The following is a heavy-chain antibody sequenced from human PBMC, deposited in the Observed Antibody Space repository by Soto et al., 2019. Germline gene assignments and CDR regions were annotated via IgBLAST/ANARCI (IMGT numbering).Heavy chain of an antibody. D-gene: IGHD5-12*01. Sequence: ASVKVSCKASGGTFSSYTISWVRQAPGQGLEWMGRIIPILGIANYAQKFQGRVTITADKSTSTAYMELSSLRSEDTAVYYCASGGPHSGYDPFDYWGQGTLVTVSS. CDR3: ASGGPHSGYDPFDY. CDR2: IIPILGIA. J-gene: IGHJ4*02. CDR1: GGTFSSYT. V-gene: IGHV1-69*02.